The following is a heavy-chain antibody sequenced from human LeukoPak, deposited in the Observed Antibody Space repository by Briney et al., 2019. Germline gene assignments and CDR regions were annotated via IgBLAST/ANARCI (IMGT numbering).Heavy chain of an antibody. CDR2: ISSSGIAK. V-gene: IGHV3-11*01. D-gene: IGHD3-22*01. CDR3: ARGDSSPCPDY. J-gene: IGHJ4*02. Sequence: GGSLRLSCAASGFIFSDTYMNWIRQAPGKGLEWVSYISSSGIAKNYADSVKGRFTISRDNANNSLYLQMNDLRADDTAVYYCARGDSSPCPDYWGQGTLVTVSS. CDR1: GFIFSDTY.